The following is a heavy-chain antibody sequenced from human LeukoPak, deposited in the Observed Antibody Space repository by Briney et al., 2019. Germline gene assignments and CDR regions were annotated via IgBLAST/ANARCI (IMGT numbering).Heavy chain of an antibody. CDR2: IYYSGST. V-gene: IGHV4-59*01. CDR1: GDSISSYF. CDR3: AREGNRDGYNYDAFDI. Sequence: PSETLSLTCTVSGDSISSYFWTWIRQPPGKGLEWIGYIYYSGSTNYNPSLKSRVTISVDTSKNQFSLKLSSVTAADTAVYYCAREGNRDGYNYDAFDIWGQGTMVTVSS. J-gene: IGHJ3*02. D-gene: IGHD5-24*01.